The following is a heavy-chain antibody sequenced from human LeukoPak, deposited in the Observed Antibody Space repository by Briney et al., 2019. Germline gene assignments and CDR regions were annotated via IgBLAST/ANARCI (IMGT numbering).Heavy chain of an antibody. D-gene: IGHD6-19*01. CDR2: IKSDGSST. V-gene: IGHV3-74*01. Sequence: GGSLRLSCAASGFTFSRYWMHWVRQAPGKGLVWVSCIKSDGSSTSIADSAKGRFTISRDNSKKTVSLQMNSLRAEDTAVYYCAKDQGSGWFVPLDYWGQGTLVTVSS. CDR3: AKDQGSGWFVPLDY. J-gene: IGHJ4*02. CDR1: GFTFSRYW.